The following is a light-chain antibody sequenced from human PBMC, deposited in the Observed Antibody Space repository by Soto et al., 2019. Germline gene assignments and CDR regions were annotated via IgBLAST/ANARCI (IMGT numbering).Light chain of an antibody. CDR2: SAS. Sequence: IQLTQSPSFLSASVGDRVTITCRASQRVSTSLNWYQQRPGRAPKLLIYSASTLQSGVPSNFSGGASGTEFTLTISSLQPEDSASYFCHQTYSVPPTFGQGTKVEV. J-gene: IGKJ1*01. CDR3: HQTYSVPPT. CDR1: QRVSTS. V-gene: IGKV1-39*01.